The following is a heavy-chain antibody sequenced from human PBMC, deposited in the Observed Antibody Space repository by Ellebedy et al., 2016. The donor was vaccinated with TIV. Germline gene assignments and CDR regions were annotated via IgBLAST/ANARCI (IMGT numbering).Heavy chain of an antibody. CDR3: TTPAVGHTTGSCRYYFDY. Sequence: GESLKISCSGSGFTFSSYAMNWVRQAPGKGLEWVAGIGVGGGSKYYADAVKGRFNISRDNSMNTMFLQMNSLGAEDTAVDYCTTPAVGHTTGSCRYYFDYWGLGTLVTVSS. CDR2: IGVGGGSK. J-gene: IGHJ4*02. V-gene: IGHV3-23*01. CDR1: GFTFSSYA. D-gene: IGHD1-14*01.